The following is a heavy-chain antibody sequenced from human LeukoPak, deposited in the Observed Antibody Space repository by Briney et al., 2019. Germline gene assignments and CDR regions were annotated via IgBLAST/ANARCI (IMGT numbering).Heavy chain of an antibody. CDR1: GGSFSGYY. Sequence: PSETLSLTCAVYGGSFSGYYWSWIRQPPGKGLEWIGEINHSGSTNYNPSLKSRVTISVDTSKNQFSLKLSSVTAADTAVYYCARRRGGYSYGKYNRFDPWGQGTLVTVSS. J-gene: IGHJ5*02. CDR3: ARRRGGYSYGKYNRFDP. D-gene: IGHD5-18*01. V-gene: IGHV4-34*01. CDR2: INHSGST.